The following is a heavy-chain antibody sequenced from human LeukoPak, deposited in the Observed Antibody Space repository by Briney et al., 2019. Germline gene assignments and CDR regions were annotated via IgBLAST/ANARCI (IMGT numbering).Heavy chain of an antibody. D-gene: IGHD3-10*01. Sequence: GGSLRLSCAASGFTFSNSGMHWVRQAPGKGLEWVAVISFDGSNKNFADSVKGRFTVSRDNFKNTLYLQMNSLRAEDSAVYYCAKDLGSRPRYWYFDLWGRGTLVTVSS. CDR2: ISFDGSNK. V-gene: IGHV3-30*18. J-gene: IGHJ2*01. CDR1: GFTFSNSG. CDR3: AKDLGSRPRYWYFDL.